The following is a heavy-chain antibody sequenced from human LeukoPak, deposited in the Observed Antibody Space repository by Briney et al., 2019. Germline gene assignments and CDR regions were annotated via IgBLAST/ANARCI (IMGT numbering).Heavy chain of an antibody. V-gene: IGHV4-59*08. J-gene: IGHJ4*02. CDR2: IYYSGTT. D-gene: IGHD3-22*01. CDR3: ARHVDSGGYYFRFDY. Sequence: SETLSLTCAVSGGSISSYYWSWIRQPPGEGLEWIGYIYYSGTTNYNPSLKSRVTISVDTSKNQFSLKLSSVTAADTAVYYCARHVDSGGYYFRFDYWGQGTLVTVSS. CDR1: GGSISSYY.